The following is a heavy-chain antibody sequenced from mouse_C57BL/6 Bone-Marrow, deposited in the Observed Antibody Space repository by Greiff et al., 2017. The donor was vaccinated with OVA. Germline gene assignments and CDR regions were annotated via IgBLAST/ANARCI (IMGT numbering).Heavy chain of an antibody. Sequence: EVHLVESGGGLVKPGGSLKLSCAASGFTFSSYAMSWVRQTPEKRLEWVATISDGGSYTYYPDNVKGRCTISRDNAKNNLYLQMSHLKSEDTAMYYCARGNYGPWFAYWGQGTLVTVSA. D-gene: IGHD1-1*01. V-gene: IGHV5-4*01. CDR2: ISDGGSYT. CDR3: ARGNYGPWFAY. CDR1: GFTFSSYA. J-gene: IGHJ3*01.